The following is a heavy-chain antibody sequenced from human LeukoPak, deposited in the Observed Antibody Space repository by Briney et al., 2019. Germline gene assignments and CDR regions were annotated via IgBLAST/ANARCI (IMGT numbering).Heavy chain of an antibody. J-gene: IGHJ6*03. CDR3: ARAGYSNPSWANMDV. CDR2: INWNGGST. D-gene: IGHD4-11*01. V-gene: IGHV3-20*04. CDR1: GFTFDDYG. Sequence: GGSLRLSCAASGFTFDDYGMSWVRQAPGKGLEWVSGINWNGGSTGYADSVKGRFTISRDNAKNSLYLQMNSLRAEDTALYYCARAGYSNPSWANMDVWGKGTTVTVSS.